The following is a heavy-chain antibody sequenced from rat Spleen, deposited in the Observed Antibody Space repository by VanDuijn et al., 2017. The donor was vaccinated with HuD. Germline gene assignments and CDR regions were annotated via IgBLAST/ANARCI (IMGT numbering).Heavy chain of an antibody. Sequence: EVQLVESGGGLVQPGRSLKLSCAASGFTFSDYNMAWVRQAPKKGLEWVATISYDGSSTYYRDSVKGRFTISRDNAKSTLYLQMDSLRSEDTATYYCARHGLTGSGWFAYWGQGTLVTVSS. CDR2: ISYDGSST. D-gene: IGHD5-1*01. V-gene: IGHV5-7*01. CDR1: GFTFSDYN. J-gene: IGHJ3*01. CDR3: ARHGLTGSGWFAY.